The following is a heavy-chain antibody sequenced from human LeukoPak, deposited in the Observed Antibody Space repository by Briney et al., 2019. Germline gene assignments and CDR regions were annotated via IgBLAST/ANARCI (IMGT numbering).Heavy chain of an antibody. CDR3: AGTAGSTTFFHY. V-gene: IGHV4-39*01. CDR1: GGSISSNSYY. Sequence: SETLSLTCTVSGGSISSNSYYWDWIRQPPGKGLEWIGCIYHSGSTYYNSSLKSRVTISVDPSKNPFSLKLSSVTAADTAVYYCAGTAGSTTFFHYWGQGTLVTVSS. J-gene: IGHJ4*02. D-gene: IGHD2/OR15-2a*01. CDR2: IYHSGST.